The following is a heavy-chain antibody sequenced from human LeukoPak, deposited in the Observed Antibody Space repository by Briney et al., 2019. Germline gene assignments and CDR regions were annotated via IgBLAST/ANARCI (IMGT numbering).Heavy chain of an antibody. Sequence: ASVKVSCKVSGYTLTELSMHWVRQAPGKGLEWMGGFDPEDGETIYAQKFQGRVTMTEDTSTDTAYMELSSLRSEDTAVYYCATETQGVPNRLIKGYYYGMDVWGQGTTVTVSS. J-gene: IGHJ6*02. V-gene: IGHV1-24*01. D-gene: IGHD1-14*01. CDR1: GYTLTELS. CDR2: FDPEDGET. CDR3: ATETQGVPNRLIKGYYYGMDV.